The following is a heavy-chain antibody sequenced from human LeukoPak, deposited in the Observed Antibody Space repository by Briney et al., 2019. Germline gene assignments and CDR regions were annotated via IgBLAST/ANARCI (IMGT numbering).Heavy chain of an antibody. V-gene: IGHV3-23*01. CDR3: ARVYCSGGSCYDQTFDY. J-gene: IGHJ4*02. Sequence: PGGSLRLSCAASGFTFSSYSMNWVRQAPGKGLEWVPAISGSGGSTYYADSVKGRFTISRDNSKNTLYLQMNSLRAEDTAVYYCARVYCSGGSCYDQTFDYWGQGTLVTVSS. D-gene: IGHD2-15*01. CDR2: ISGSGGST. CDR1: GFTFSSYS.